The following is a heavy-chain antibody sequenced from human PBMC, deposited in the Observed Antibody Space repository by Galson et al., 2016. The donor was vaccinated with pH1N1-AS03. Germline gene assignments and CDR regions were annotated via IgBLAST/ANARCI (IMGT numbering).Heavy chain of an antibody. CDR1: GFTFSAYS. J-gene: IGHJ6*02. CDR3: ARGRVFGVAGNDNYYYGLDV. Sequence: SCAASGFTFSAYSFNWVRQAPGKGLEWVASISSSSTSFIYYADSVKGRFTISRDNGKGSVYLQMNSLRAEDTAVYFCARGRVFGVAGNDNYYYGLDVWGQGTTVTVSS. CDR2: ISSSSTSFI. V-gene: IGHV3-21*06. D-gene: IGHD3-3*01.